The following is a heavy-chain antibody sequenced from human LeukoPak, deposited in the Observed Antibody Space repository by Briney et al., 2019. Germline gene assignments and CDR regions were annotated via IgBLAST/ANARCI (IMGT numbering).Heavy chain of an antibody. J-gene: IGHJ6*03. Sequence: GGSLRLSCAASAFTFSSYSMNWVRQPPGKGLEWVSSIDSTSTYMSYTDSVKGRFTISRDNAKNSLYLQMNSLRAEDTAVYYCARDQYSSGYYYYYYMDVWGKGTTVTISS. CDR1: AFTFSSYS. CDR2: IDSTSTYM. D-gene: IGHD6-19*01. CDR3: ARDQYSSGYYYYYYMDV. V-gene: IGHV3-21*01.